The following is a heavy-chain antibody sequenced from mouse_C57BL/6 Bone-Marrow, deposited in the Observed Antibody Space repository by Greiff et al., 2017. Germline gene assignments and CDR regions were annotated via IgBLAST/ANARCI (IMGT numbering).Heavy chain of an antibody. Sequence: QVQLKQSGAELARPGASVKLSCKASGYTFTSYGISWVKQRTGQGLEWIGEIYPRSGNTYYNEKFKGKATLTADKSSSTAYMELRSLTSEDSAVYFCARRALVAYWGQGTLVTVSA. CDR3: ARRALVAY. D-gene: IGHD6-1*01. J-gene: IGHJ3*01. CDR2: IYPRSGNT. CDR1: GYTFTSYG. V-gene: IGHV1-81*01.